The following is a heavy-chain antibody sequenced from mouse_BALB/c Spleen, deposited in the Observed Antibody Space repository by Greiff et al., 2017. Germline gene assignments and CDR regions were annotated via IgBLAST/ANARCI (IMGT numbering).Heavy chain of an antibody. CDR3: ARDRDYGYFDY. CDR1: GFTFSSYG. CDR2: INSNGGST. Sequence: EVQRVESGGGLVQPGGSLKLSCAASGFTFSSYGMSWVRQTPDKRLELVATINSNGGSTYYPDSVKGRFTISRDNAKNTLYLQMSSLKSEDTAMYYCARDRDYGYFDYWGQGTTLTVSS. V-gene: IGHV5-6-3*01. D-gene: IGHD2-4*01. J-gene: IGHJ2*01.